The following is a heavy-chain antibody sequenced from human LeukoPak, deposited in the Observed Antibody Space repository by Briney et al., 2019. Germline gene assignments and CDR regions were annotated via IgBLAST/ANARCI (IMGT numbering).Heavy chain of an antibody. CDR1: GFTFSSYA. V-gene: IGHV3-30*04. CDR3: ASAQYQLNPLGAFDI. CDR2: ISNDGSKK. Sequence: GGSLRLSCAASGFTFSSYAMHWVRQAPGKGLEWVAVISNDGSKKYDADSVRGRFIISRDNSENTLYLQMNSLRPEDTALYYCASAQYQLNPLGAFDIWGQGTMVTVSS. D-gene: IGHD2-2*01. J-gene: IGHJ3*02.